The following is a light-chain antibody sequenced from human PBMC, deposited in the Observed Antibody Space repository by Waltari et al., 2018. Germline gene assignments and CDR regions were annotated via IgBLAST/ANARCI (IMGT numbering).Light chain of an antibody. V-gene: IGKV1-5*03. J-gene: IGKJ2*01. CDR1: QSINSW. Sequence: DIQMTQSPSTLSASVGDRVTITCRASQSINSWLVWYQQKPGKAPKLLIYKASSLESGVPSRFSGSGSGTEFTLTISSLQPDDFATYYCQQYTSLYTFGQGTKLEIK. CDR3: QQYTSLYT. CDR2: KAS.